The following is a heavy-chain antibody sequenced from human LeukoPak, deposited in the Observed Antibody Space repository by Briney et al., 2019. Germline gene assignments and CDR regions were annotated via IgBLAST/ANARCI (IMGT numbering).Heavy chain of an antibody. CDR2: IYYSGST. CDR1: GGSISSSSYY. CDR3: ARQDIVLMVYALFDY. Sequence: RASETLSLTCTVSGGSISSSSYYWGWIRQPPGKGLEWIGSIYYSGSTYYNPSLKSRVTISVDTSKNQFSLKLSSVTAADTAVYYCARQDIVLMVYALFDYWGQGTLVTVSS. D-gene: IGHD2-8*01. V-gene: IGHV4-39*01. J-gene: IGHJ4*02.